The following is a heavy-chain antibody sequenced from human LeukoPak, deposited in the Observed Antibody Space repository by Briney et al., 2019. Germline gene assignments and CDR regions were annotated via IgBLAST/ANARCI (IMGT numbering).Heavy chain of an antibody. Sequence: GGSLRLSCAASGFTVSSNYMSWVRQAPGKGLEWVSVIYSGGSTYYADSVKGRFTTSRDNSKNTLYLQMNSLRAEDTAVYYCAREVCSGGSCAHYGMDVWGQGTTVTVSS. CDR1: GFTVSSNY. J-gene: IGHJ6*02. D-gene: IGHD2-15*01. V-gene: IGHV3-66*01. CDR3: AREVCSGGSCAHYGMDV. CDR2: IYSGGST.